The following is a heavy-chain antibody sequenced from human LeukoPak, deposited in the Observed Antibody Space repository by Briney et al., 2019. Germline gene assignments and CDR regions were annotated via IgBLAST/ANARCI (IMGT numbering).Heavy chain of an antibody. Sequence: SETLSLTCAVYGGSFSGYYWSWIRQPPGKGLEWIGEINHSGSTNHNPSLKSRVTISVDTSKNQFSLKLSSVTAADTAVYYCARGIGILYYNWFDPWGQGTLVTVSS. V-gene: IGHV4-34*01. J-gene: IGHJ5*02. D-gene: IGHD2-8*01. CDR2: INHSGST. CDR3: ARGIGILYYNWFDP. CDR1: GGSFSGYY.